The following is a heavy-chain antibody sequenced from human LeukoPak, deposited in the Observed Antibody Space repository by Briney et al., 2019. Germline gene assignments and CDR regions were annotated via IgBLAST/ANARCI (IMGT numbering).Heavy chain of an antibody. CDR1: GYTFTNNY. Sequence: ASVKVSCKASGYTFTNNYMHWVRQAPGQGLEWMGWINPNSGGTNYAQKFQGRVTMTRDTSISTAYMELSRLRSDDTAVYYCASCIAARHALCWFDPRGQGTLVTVSS. J-gene: IGHJ5*02. CDR2: INPNSGGT. V-gene: IGHV1-2*02. CDR3: ASCIAARHALCWFDP. D-gene: IGHD6-6*01.